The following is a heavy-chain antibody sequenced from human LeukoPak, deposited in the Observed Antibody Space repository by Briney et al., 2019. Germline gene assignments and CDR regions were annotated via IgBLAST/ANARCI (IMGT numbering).Heavy chain of an antibody. CDR1: GFTFNNYA. Sequence: GGSLRLSCAGSGFTFNNYAMSWVRRAPRKGLEWVSAIMIGGDGKHYADSVKGRFTISRDRSESTLYLQMNGLRADDTAVYYCVRAAPRDCSPASCSLFDTWGQGTLVTVSS. CDR2: IMIGGDGK. V-gene: IGHV3-23*01. D-gene: IGHD2-2*01. CDR3: VRAAPRDCSPASCSLFDT. J-gene: IGHJ4*02.